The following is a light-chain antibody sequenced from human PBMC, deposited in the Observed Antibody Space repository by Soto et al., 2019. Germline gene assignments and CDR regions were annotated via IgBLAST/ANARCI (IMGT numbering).Light chain of an antibody. Sequence: QSVLTQPASVSGSPGQSITISCTGTSSDVGTYNSVSWYQQHSGKAPKLMIYDVDIRPSGVSNRFSGSKSGNTASLTISGLQAEDEADYYCSSYTRSSTVLFGGGTKLTVL. CDR2: DVD. V-gene: IGLV2-14*01. CDR1: SSDVGTYNS. J-gene: IGLJ2*01. CDR3: SSYTRSSTVL.